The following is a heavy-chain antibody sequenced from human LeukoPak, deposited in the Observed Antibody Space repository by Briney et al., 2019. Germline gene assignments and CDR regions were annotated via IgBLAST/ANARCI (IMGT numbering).Heavy chain of an antibody. CDR2: IWFDGGNK. J-gene: IGHJ4*02. CDR1: GFTFSSYG. Sequence: GGSLRLSCAASGFTFSSYGMHWVRQAPGKGLEWVAVIWFDGGNKYYADSVKGRFTVSRDNSKNTLYLQMNSLRAEDTAVYYCAKDRDFWRGKAIDYWGQGTLVTVSS. CDR3: AKDRDFWRGKAIDY. D-gene: IGHD3-3*01. V-gene: IGHV3-33*06.